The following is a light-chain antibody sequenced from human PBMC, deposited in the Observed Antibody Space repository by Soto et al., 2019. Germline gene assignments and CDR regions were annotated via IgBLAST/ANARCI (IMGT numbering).Light chain of an antibody. CDR1: QSVSGT. J-gene: IGKJ1*01. CDR3: QQYDNWPSWT. CDR2: GAS. Sequence: EVLLTQSAATLALSPGDRATLSCGASQSVSGTLAWYQQKPGHAPRLLIYGASTRATGIPASFSGSGSGTEFTLTISSLQYEDFSVYYCQQYDNWPSWTFGQGTKVDIK. V-gene: IGKV3-15*01.